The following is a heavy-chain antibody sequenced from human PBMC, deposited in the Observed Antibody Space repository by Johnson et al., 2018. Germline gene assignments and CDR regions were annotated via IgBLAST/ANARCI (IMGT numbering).Heavy chain of an antibody. CDR1: GFTFSSYA. CDR3: ANDRVHWNYADDAFVI. CDR2: IGTAGDT. Sequence: VQLVESGGGLVQPGGSLRLSCAASGFTFSSYAMHWVRQATGKGLEWVSAIGTAGDTYYPGSVKGRFTISRENAKNSLYLHMDSLRAGDTAVYYCANDRVHWNYADDAFVIWGQGPMVTVSS. D-gene: IGHD1-7*01. J-gene: IGHJ3*02. V-gene: IGHV3-13*01.